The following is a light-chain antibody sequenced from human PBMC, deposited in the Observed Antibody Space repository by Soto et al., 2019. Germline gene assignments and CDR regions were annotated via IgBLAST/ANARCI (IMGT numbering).Light chain of an antibody. CDR1: QGISNY. V-gene: IGKV1-27*01. CDR2: AAS. Sequence: DIQMTQSPSSLSASVGDRVTITCRASQGISNYLAWYQQKPGKVPKLLIYAASTLQSGVPSRFSGSGSGTDFTLTISRLQPEYVATYYCQKYNSAPRTFGQGTKVEIK. CDR3: QKYNSAPRT. J-gene: IGKJ1*01.